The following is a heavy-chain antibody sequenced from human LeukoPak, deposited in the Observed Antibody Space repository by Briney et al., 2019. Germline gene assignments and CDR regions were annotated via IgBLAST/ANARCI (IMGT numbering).Heavy chain of an antibody. D-gene: IGHD5-18*01. CDR1: GGSFSGYY. Sequence: PSETLSLTCAVYGGSFSGYYWSWIRQPPGKGLEWIGEINHSGSTNYNPSLKSRVTISVDTSKNQFSLKLSSVTAADTAVYYCARRRGYSYGLPSYYYYMDVWGKGTTVTISS. V-gene: IGHV4-34*01. CDR3: ARRRGYSYGLPSYYYYMDV. J-gene: IGHJ6*03. CDR2: INHSGST.